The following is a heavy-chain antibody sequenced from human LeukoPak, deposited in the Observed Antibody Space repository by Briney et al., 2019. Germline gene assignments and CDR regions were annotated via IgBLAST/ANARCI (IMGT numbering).Heavy chain of an antibody. D-gene: IGHD3-16*01. CDR2: ISASGHYT. V-gene: IGHV3-23*01. CDR3: AKDGSWGDYYFYFYMDV. J-gene: IGHJ6*03. Sequence: GGSLRLSCEASGSGFTFGNFALSWVRQAPGKGPEWLSGISASGHYTYYADSVKGRFTISRDNIKNTLYIDMNSLRAEDTAVYYCAKDGSWGDYYFYFYMDVRGQGTTVTVSS. CDR1: GSGFTFGNFA.